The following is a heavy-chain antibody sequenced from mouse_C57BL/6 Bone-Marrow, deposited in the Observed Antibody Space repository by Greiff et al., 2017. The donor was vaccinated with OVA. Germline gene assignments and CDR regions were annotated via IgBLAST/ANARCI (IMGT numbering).Heavy chain of an antibody. CDR3: GITTVVEAYYFDY. Sequence: EVQLQQSGAELVRPGASVKLSCTASGFNIKDDYMHWVKQRPEQGLEWIGWIDPENGDTEYASKLQGKATITADTSSNTAYLQLSSLTSEDTAVYYCGITTVVEAYYFDYWGQGTTLTVSS. J-gene: IGHJ2*01. CDR1: GFNIKDDY. CDR2: IDPENGDT. D-gene: IGHD1-1*01. V-gene: IGHV14-4*01.